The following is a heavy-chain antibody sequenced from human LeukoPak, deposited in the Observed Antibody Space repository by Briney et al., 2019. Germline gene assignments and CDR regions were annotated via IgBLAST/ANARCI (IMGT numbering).Heavy chain of an antibody. CDR3: AREGISALPDY. CDR2: ISFDGSEQ. J-gene: IGHJ4*02. Sequence: PGRSLRLSCAASGFTFSTYAMHGVRRAPGEGLEWVAVISFDGSEQYYSDSVRGRFTISRDNSKNTLYLQMNSLRAEDTAVFYCAREGISALPDYGGKGTLVTVSS. D-gene: IGHD3-10*01. CDR1: GFTFSTYA. V-gene: IGHV3-30-3*01.